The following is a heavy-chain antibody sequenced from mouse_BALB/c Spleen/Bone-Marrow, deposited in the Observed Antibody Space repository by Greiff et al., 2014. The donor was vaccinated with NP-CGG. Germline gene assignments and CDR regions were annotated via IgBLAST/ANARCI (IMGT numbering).Heavy chain of an antibody. Sequence: EVKVVESGGGLVQPGGSRKLSCAASGFTFSSFGMHWVRQAPEKGLEWVAYISSGSSTIYYADTVKGRFTISRDNPKNTLFLEMTSLRSEDTAMYYCARWRYDWYFDVWGAGTTVTVSS. CDR3: ARWRYDWYFDV. V-gene: IGHV5-17*02. CDR2: ISSGSSTI. J-gene: IGHJ1*01. CDR1: GFTFSSFG. D-gene: IGHD2-14*01.